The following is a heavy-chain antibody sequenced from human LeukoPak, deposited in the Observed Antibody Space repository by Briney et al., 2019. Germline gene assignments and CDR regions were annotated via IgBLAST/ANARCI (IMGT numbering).Heavy chain of an antibody. CDR3: ASTYCSGGSCYWALDY. J-gene: IGHJ4*02. CDR1: AGSISRYY. D-gene: IGHD2-15*01. Sequence: PSETLSLTCTVSAGSISRYYWSWTRQPPGKGLEWNGYIYYSGSTNYNPSLKSRVTISVDTSKNQFSLKLSSVTAADTAVYYCASTYCSGGSCYWALDYWGQGTLVTVSS. V-gene: IGHV4-59*08. CDR2: IYYSGST.